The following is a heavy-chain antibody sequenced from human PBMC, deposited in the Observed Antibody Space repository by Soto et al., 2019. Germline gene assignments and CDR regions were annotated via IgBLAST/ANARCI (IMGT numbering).Heavy chain of an antibody. J-gene: IGHJ4*02. V-gene: IGHV4-39*01. CDR1: GGSISSSSYY. CDR2: TYYSGST. D-gene: IGHD3-22*01. CDR3: ARHGEEGHSSGYYDTLDY. Sequence: TSETLSLTCTVSGGSISSSSYYWGWIRQPPGKGLEWIGSTYYSGSTYYNPSLKSRVTISVDTSKNQFSLKLSSVTAADTAVYYCARHGEEGHSSGYYDTLDYWGQGTLVTVSS.